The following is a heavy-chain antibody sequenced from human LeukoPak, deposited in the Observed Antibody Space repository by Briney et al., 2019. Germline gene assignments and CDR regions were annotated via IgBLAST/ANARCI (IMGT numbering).Heavy chain of an antibody. V-gene: IGHV4-61*02. CDR1: GGSISSGSYY. J-gene: IGHJ4*02. Sequence: SQTLSLTCTVSGGSISSGSYYWSWIRQPAGKGLEWIGRIYTSGNTNYNPSLESRVTISVDTAKNQFSLKLSSVTAADTAVYYCARESVIAAAEYWGQGTLVTVSS. D-gene: IGHD6-13*01. CDR2: IYTSGNT. CDR3: ARESVIAAAEY.